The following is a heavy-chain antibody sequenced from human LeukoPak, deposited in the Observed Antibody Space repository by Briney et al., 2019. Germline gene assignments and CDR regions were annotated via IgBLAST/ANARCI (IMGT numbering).Heavy chain of an antibody. V-gene: IGHV3-30-3*01. CDR3: ARADDLDAFDI. Sequence: PGGSLRLSCAASGFTFSSYAMHWVRQAPGKGLEWVAVISDDGSNKYYADSVKGRFTISRDNSKNTLYLQMNSLRAEDTAVYYCARADDLDAFDIWGQGTMVTVSS. CDR2: ISDDGSNK. J-gene: IGHJ3*02. CDR1: GFTFSSYA.